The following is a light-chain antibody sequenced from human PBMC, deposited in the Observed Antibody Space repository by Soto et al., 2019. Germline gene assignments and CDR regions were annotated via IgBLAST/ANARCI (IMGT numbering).Light chain of an antibody. Sequence: VLTQSPGTLSVSLGDTATLSCRASQTVDHDYVAWYKQRPGQAPSLLIYGASTRGTDVPDRFSGSGSGTDFTLTISRLEPEDSAVYYCQQYGNSPWTFGQGTKVEIK. CDR2: GAS. V-gene: IGKV3-20*01. CDR3: QQYGNSPWT. CDR1: QTVDHDY. J-gene: IGKJ1*01.